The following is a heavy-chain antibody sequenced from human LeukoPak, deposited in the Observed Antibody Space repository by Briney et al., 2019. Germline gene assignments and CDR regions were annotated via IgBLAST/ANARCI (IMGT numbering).Heavy chain of an antibody. CDR3: AKAGTTVYNWFDP. D-gene: IGHD4-17*01. Sequence: GGSLRLSCAASGFTFDDYAMHWVRQAPGKGLEWVSGISWNSGSIGYADFVKGRFTISRDNAKNSLYLQMNSLRAEDTALYYCAKAGTTVYNWFDPWGQGTLVTVSS. V-gene: IGHV3-9*01. J-gene: IGHJ5*02. CDR1: GFTFDDYA. CDR2: ISWNSGSI.